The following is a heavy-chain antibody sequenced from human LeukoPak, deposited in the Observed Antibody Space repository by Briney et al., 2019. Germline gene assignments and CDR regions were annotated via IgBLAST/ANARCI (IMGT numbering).Heavy chain of an antibody. J-gene: IGHJ4*02. V-gene: IGHV1-46*01. CDR2: IYPRDGST. Sequence: ASVKVSRKASGYTFTNNYLHWVRQAPGQGLEWMGMIYPRDGSTSYAQNFQGRVTVTRDTSTTTVHMELRGLRSEDTAVYYCARDQEGFDYWGQGTVVTVSS. CDR3: ARDQEGFDY. CDR1: GYTFTNNY.